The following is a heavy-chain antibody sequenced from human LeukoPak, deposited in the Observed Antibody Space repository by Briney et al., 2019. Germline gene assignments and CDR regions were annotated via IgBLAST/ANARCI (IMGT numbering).Heavy chain of an antibody. D-gene: IGHD4-17*01. CDR3: AKDRQYGDYGGGDFFDS. V-gene: IGHV3-43D*03. CDR2: INWVGDTS. Sequence: GGSLRLSCAASGFAFDDFAMHWVRQAPGKGLQWISSINWVGDTSSYADSVKGRFTVSRDNTEGSLYLQKDSLRSEDTALYYCAKDRQYGDYGGGDFFDSWGQGTLVTVSS. CDR1: GFAFDDFA. J-gene: IGHJ4*02.